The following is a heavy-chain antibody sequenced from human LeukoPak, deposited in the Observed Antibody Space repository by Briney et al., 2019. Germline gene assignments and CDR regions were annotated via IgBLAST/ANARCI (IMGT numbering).Heavy chain of an antibody. CDR2: ISGSGGST. V-gene: IGHV3-23*01. Sequence: RPGGSLRLSCAASGFTFSSYAMSWVRQAPGKGLEWVSAISGSGGSTYYADSVKGRFTISRDNSKNTLYLQMNSLRAEDTAVYYCARVVRWLQLPNTYYYYGMDVWGQGTTVTVSS. D-gene: IGHD5-24*01. CDR1: GFTFSSYA. CDR3: ARVVRWLQLPNTYYYYGMDV. J-gene: IGHJ6*02.